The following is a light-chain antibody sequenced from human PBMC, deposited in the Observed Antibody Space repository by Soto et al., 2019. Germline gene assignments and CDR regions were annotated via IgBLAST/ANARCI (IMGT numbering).Light chain of an antibody. CDR3: QQYNSYSRT. CDR1: QSISSW. V-gene: IGKV1-5*03. CDR2: KAS. Sequence: DIQMTQSPSTLSASVGDRVTITCRASQSISSWLAWYQQKPGKAPKLLIYKASSLESGVPSRFSGSGSGTEFTLIISSVQTADFATYYCQQYNSYSRTFGQGTKVEIK. J-gene: IGKJ1*01.